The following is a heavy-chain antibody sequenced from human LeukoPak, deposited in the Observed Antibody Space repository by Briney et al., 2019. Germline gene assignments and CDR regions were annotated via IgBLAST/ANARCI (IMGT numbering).Heavy chain of an antibody. V-gene: IGHV1-8*01. CDR3: ARSPYDSSGYPNYYFDY. J-gene: IGHJ4*02. CDR1: GYTFSTYD. Sequence: ASVKVSCKAAGYTFSTYDISWVRQATGQGLEWMGWMNPKSGNTLYAQKFQGRVTMTRNTSISTAYMELSSVRSEDTAVYYCARSPYDSSGYPNYYFDYWGQGTLVTVSS. CDR2: MNPKSGNT. D-gene: IGHD3-22*01.